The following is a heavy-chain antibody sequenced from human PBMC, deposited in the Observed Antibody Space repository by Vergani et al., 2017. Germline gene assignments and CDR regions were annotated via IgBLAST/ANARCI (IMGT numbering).Heavy chain of an antibody. V-gene: IGHV3-9*01. Sequence: EVQLVESGGGLVQPGRSLRLSCAASGFTFDDYAMHWVRQAPGKGLVWVSRVNPEGTNTPYADSVKGRFTISRDNSQTTVFLQMNSLRADDSAVYYCTKAGQYDSDNFHDSWGQGALVTVAS. D-gene: IGHD3-22*01. CDR1: GFTFDDYA. J-gene: IGHJ1*01. CDR2: VNPEGTNT. CDR3: TKAGQYDSDNFHDS.